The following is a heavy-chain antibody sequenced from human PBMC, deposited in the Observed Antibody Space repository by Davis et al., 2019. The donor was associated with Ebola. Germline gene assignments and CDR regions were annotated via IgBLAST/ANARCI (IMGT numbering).Heavy chain of an antibody. J-gene: IGHJ5*02. V-gene: IGHV4-30-4*01. CDR2: IYHSGYT. CDR3: ARGVVAGNYFDP. Sequence: SETLSLTCTVSGGPINSGDFYWSWIRQPPGKGLEWIAYIYHSGYTYYNTSLQSRVTMSIDTSKKQFFLQLSSVTAADTAVYFCARGVVAGNYFDPWGRGILVTVSS. D-gene: IGHD5-24*01. CDR1: GGPINSGDFY.